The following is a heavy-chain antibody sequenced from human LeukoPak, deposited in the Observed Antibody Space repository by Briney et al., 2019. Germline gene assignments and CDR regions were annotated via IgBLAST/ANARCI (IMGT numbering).Heavy chain of an antibody. J-gene: IGHJ4*02. V-gene: IGHV1-3*01. CDR2: INAGNGNT. Sequence: GASVKVSCKASGYTFTSYAMHWVRQAPGQRLEWMGWINAGNGNTKYSQKFQGRVTITRDTSASTAYMELSSLRSEDTAVYYCARVKSIGDTLLDYWGQGTLVTVSS. CDR3: ARVKSIGDTLLDY. CDR1: GYTFTSYA. D-gene: IGHD5-18*01.